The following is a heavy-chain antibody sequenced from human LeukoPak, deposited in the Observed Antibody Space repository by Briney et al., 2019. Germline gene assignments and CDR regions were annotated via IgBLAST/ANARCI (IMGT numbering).Heavy chain of an antibody. CDR3: ARDSPIVVVAASHYYGMDV. J-gene: IGHJ6*02. CDR1: GGSISSGGYY. V-gene: IGHV4-30-2*01. D-gene: IGHD2-15*01. CDR2: IYHSGST. Sequence: SETLSLTCTVSGGSISSGGYYWSWIRQPPGKGLEWIGYIYHSGSTYYNPSLKSRVTISVDRPKNQISLKLSSVTAADTAVYYCARDSPIVVVAASHYYGMDVWGQGTTVTVSS.